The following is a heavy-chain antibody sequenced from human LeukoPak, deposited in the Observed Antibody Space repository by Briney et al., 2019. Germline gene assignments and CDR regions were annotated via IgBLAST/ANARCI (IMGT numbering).Heavy chain of an antibody. CDR3: AKQVRGCYFDY. V-gene: IGHV3-23*01. Sequence: GGSLRLSCAASGFTFSSYAMSWVRQAPGKGLEWVSAISGSGGSTYYADSVKGRFTISRDNSKNTLYLQMNNLRADDTAVYYCAKQVRGCYFDYWGQGTLVTVSS. CDR1: GFTFSSYA. CDR2: ISGSGGST. J-gene: IGHJ4*02. D-gene: IGHD3-16*01.